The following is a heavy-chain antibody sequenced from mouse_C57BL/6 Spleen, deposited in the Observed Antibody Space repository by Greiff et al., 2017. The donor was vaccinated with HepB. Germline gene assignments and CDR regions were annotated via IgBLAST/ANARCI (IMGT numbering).Heavy chain of an antibody. D-gene: IGHD2-4*01. V-gene: IGHV3-6*01. CDR3: ARGVYYDF. CDR2: ISYDGSN. CDR1: GYSITSGYY. Sequence: DVKLQESGPGLVKPSQSLSLTCSVTGYSITSGYYWNWIRQFPGNKLEWMGYISYDGSNNYNPSLKNRISITRDTSKNQFFLKLNSVTTEDTATYYCARGVYYDFWGQGTLVTVSA. J-gene: IGHJ3*01.